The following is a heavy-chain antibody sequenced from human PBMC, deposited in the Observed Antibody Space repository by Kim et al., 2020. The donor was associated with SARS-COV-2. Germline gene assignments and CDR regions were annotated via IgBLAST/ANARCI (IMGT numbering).Heavy chain of an antibody. CDR2: IYHSGST. J-gene: IGHJ6*02. D-gene: IGHD2-2*01. CDR3: ARDQGVVVPAATYYYYYYGMDV. V-gene: IGHV4-4*02. CDR1: GGSISSSNW. Sequence: SETLSLTCAVSGGSISSSNWWSWVRQPPGKGLEWIGEIYHSGSTNYNPSLKSRVTISVDKSKNQFSLKLSSVTAADTAVYYCARDQGVVVPAATYYYYYYGMDVWGQGTTVTVSS.